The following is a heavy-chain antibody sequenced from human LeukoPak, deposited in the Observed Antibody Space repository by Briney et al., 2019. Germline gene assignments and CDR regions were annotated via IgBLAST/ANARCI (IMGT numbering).Heavy chain of an antibody. CDR2: FDPEDGET. CDR3: ATSLYNWNDWFDP. Sequence: ASVKVSCKVSGYTLTELSMHWVRQAPGIGLEWMGGFDPEDGETIYAQKFQGRVTMTEDTSTDTAYMELSSLRSEDTAVYYCATSLYNWNDWFDPWGQGTLVTVSS. D-gene: IGHD1-1*01. CDR1: GYTLTELS. V-gene: IGHV1-24*01. J-gene: IGHJ5*02.